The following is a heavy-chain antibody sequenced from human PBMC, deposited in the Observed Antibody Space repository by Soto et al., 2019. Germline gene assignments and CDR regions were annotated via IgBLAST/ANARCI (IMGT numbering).Heavy chain of an antibody. D-gene: IGHD3-16*01. J-gene: IGHJ6*02. V-gene: IGHV4-39*07. Sequence: KPSETLSLTCTVSGGSISSSTYYWGWMRQPPGKGLEWIASFYIGGSTYYNPSLKSRVTISVDTSKNQFSLKLSSVTAADTAVYYCARARGVMRGLIGNYYGMDVWGQGTTVTVSS. CDR3: ARARGVMRGLIGNYYGMDV. CDR1: GGSISSSTYY. CDR2: FYIGGST.